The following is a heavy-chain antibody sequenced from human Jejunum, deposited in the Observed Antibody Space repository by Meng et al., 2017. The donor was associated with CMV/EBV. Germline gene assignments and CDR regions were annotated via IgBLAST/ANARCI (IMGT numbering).Heavy chain of an antibody. CDR3: ARDGRFLDWLLVDPQYYGLDV. CDR1: G. D-gene: IGHD3/OR15-3a*01. J-gene: IGHJ6*02. CDR2: ISAKNGKT. Sequence: GISWVRQAPGQGLEWMGWISAKNGKTNYAQKFQGRVTMTTDSPTSTAYMELRGLRSDDTAAYYCARDGRFLDWLLVDPQYYGLDVWGQGTTVTVSS. V-gene: IGHV1-18*01.